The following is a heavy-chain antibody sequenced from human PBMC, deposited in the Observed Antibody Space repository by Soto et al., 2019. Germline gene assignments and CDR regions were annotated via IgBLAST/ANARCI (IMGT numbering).Heavy chain of an antibody. CDR2: INAGNGNT. V-gene: IGHV1-3*01. CDR1: GYTFTGYA. CDR3: ARAVAVPADFDY. Sequence: ASVKVSCKAAGYTFTGYAVHWVRQAPGQRLEWMGWINAGNGNTKYSQKFQGRVTITRDTSASTAYMELSSLRSEDTAVYYCARAVAVPADFDYWGQGTLVTVSS. J-gene: IGHJ4*02. D-gene: IGHD6-19*01.